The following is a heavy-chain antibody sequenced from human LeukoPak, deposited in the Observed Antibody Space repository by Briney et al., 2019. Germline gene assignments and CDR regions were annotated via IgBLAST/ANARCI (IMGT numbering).Heavy chain of an antibody. J-gene: IGHJ4*02. CDR2: IKSKTDGGTT. V-gene: IGHV3-15*01. D-gene: IGHD6-19*01. CDR1: GFTLSNAW. Sequence: GGSLRLSCAASGFTLSNAWVSWVRQAPGKGLVWVGRIKSKTDGGTTDYAAPVKGRFTISRDDSKNTLYLQMNSLKTEDTAVYYCTSSIAVAGTHYFDYWGQGTLVAVSS. CDR3: TSSIAVAGTHYFDY.